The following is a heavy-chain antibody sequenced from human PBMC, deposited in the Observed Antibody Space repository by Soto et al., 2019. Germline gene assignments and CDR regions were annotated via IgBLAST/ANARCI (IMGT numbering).Heavy chain of an antibody. V-gene: IGHV4-39*01. CDR1: GGSVTTGRDF. D-gene: IGHD2-8*01. J-gene: IGHJ4*02. CDR3: ARHEGNGNVWPLDY. CDR2: VYNSGST. Sequence: PSETLSLTCSVSGGSVTTGRDFWSWIRQPPGKGLEWIGYVYNSGSTYYMPSLRSRVTLSVDTSKNQFSLRLTSVTAEDTAVYYCARHEGNGNVWPLDYWGQGVLVTVSS.